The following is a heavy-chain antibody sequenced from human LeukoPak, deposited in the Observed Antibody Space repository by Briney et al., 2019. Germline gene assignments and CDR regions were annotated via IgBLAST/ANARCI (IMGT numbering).Heavy chain of an antibody. D-gene: IGHD3-22*01. J-gene: IGHJ4*02. CDR2: ISSSGSTI. V-gene: IGHV3-48*04. CDR1: GFTFSSYW. CDR3: ARDTAKYYYDSSGYPGVY. Sequence: PGGSLRLSCAASGFTFSSYWMHWVRQAPGKGLEWVSYISSSGSTIYYADSVKGRFTISRDNAKNSLYLQMNSLRAEDTAVYYCARDTAKYYYDSSGYPGVYWGQGTLVTVSS.